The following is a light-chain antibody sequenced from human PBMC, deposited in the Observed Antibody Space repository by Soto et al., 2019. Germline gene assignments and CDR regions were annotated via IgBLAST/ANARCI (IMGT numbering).Light chain of an antibody. CDR2: TAS. CDR1: QSISSH. CDR3: QQYDNLPIT. J-gene: IGKJ5*01. Sequence: DIRMTQSPSSLSASVGDTVTITCRASQSISSHLNWYQQKPGKAPNLLMYTASNLQSGVPSRFSGSGSGTDFTFTISSLQPEDIATYYCQQYDNLPITFGQGTRLEIK. V-gene: IGKV1-33*01.